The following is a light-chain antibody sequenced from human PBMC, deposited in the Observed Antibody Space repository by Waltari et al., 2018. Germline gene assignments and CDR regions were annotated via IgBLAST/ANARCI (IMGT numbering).Light chain of an antibody. Sequence: DVVMTQSPLSLSVSLGQPASVSCRSSQSLVHSDGNTDLNWFQQRPGQSPRRLIYKVSRRESVVPDRFSGSGSGTDFTLKISRVEAEDVGVYYCMQTTHSPRTFGQGTKVEI. V-gene: IGKV2-30*02. CDR2: KVS. CDR3: MQTTHSPRT. CDR1: QSLVHSDGNTD. J-gene: IGKJ1*01.